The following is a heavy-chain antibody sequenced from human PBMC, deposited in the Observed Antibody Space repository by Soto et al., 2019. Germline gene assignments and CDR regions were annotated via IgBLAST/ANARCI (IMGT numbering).Heavy chain of an antibody. CDR1: GGNIVGYY. J-gene: IGHJ4*02. CDR3: ARDKITGLFDY. D-gene: IGHD2-8*02. Sequence: SLTLRLRWAVYGGNIVGYYCRWIRQPPGTGLEWIGEINHSGSTNYNPSLKSRVTISVDTSKNQFSLKLTSVTAADTAVYYCARDKITGLFDYWGEGPLGTV. CDR2: INHSGST. V-gene: IGHV4-34*01.